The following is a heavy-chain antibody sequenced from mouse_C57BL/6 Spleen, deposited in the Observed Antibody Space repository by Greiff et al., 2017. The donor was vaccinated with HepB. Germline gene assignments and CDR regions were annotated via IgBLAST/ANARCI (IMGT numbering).Heavy chain of an antibody. J-gene: IGHJ2*01. Sequence: VQLQQPGAELVKPGASVKLSCKASGYTFTSYWMQWVKQRPGQGLEWIGEIYPSDSYTNYNQKFKGKATLTVDTSSSTAYMQLSGLTSEDSAVYYCARRGGYWGQGTTLTVSS. V-gene: IGHV1-50*01. CDR1: GYTFTSYW. CDR2: IYPSDSYT. CDR3: ARRGGY.